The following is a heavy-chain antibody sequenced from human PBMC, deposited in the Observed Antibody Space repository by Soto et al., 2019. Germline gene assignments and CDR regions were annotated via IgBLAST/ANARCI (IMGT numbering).Heavy chain of an antibody. CDR3: AKDTAMVEIDY. CDR1: GCTFSSYG. V-gene: IGHV3-30*18. Sequence: QVQLVESGGGVVQPGRSLRLSCAASGCTFSSYGMHWVRQAPGKGLEWVAVISYDGSNKYYADSVKGRFTISRDNSKNTLYLQMNSLRAEDTAVYYCAKDTAMVEIDYWGQGTLVTVSS. D-gene: IGHD5-18*01. J-gene: IGHJ4*02. CDR2: ISYDGSNK.